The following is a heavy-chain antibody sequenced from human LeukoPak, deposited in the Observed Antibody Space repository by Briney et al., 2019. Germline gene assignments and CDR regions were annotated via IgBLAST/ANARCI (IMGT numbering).Heavy chain of an antibody. D-gene: IGHD2-8*01. CDR1: GFTFSSYG. CDR2: ISYDGSNK. J-gene: IGHJ4*02. CDR3: AKGLLMVYAMIDY. V-gene: IGHV3-30*18. Sequence: PGRSLRLSCAASGFTFSSYGMHWVRQAPGKGLEWVAVISYDGSNKYYADSVKGRFTISRDNSKNTLYLQMNSLRAEDTAVYYRAKGLLMVYAMIDYWGQGTLVTVSS.